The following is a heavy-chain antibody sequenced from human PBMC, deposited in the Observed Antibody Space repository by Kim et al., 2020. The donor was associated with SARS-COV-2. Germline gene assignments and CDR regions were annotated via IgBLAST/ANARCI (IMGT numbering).Heavy chain of an antibody. V-gene: IGHV4-59*08. CDR2: IYYSGST. CDR3: ARHSPYYYDSSGYSAFDY. D-gene: IGHD3-22*01. J-gene: IGHJ4*02. CDR1: GGSISSYY. Sequence: SETLSLTCTVSGGSISSYYWSWIRQPPGKGLEWIGYIYYSGSTNYNPSLKSRVTISVDTSKNQFSLKLSSVTAADTAVYYCARHSPYYYDSSGYSAFDYWGQGTLVTVSS.